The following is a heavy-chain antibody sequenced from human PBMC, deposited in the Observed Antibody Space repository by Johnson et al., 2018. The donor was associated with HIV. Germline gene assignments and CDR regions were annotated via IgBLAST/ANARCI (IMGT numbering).Heavy chain of an antibody. CDR1: EFTFHSYW. Sequence: EVRLVESGGGLVQPGGSLRLSFAASEFTFHSYWMTWVRQAPGKGLEWVANINQDGTEKYYVDSLTGRFTISRDNAKKSLYLQMNSLRAEDTVVYYCARDHSSSWYRGFGGAFDIWGQGTMVTVSS. V-gene: IGHV3-7*01. CDR3: ARDHSSSWYRGFGGAFDI. J-gene: IGHJ3*02. D-gene: IGHD6-13*01. CDR2: INQDGTEK.